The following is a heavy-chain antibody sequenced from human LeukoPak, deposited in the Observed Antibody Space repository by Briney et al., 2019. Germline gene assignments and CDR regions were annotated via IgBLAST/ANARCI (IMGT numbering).Heavy chain of an antibody. CDR3: ARDMVDCSSTSCRRAYYFDY. CDR2: INPSGGST. V-gene: IGHV1-46*01. J-gene: IGHJ4*02. Sequence: ASVKVSCKASGYTFTSYFMHWVRQAPGQGLDWMGIINPSGGSTSYAQKFQGRVTMTRDTSTSTVYMELSSLRSEDTAVYYCARDMVDCSSTSCRRAYYFDYWGQGTLVTVSS. CDR1: GYTFTSYF. D-gene: IGHD2-2*01.